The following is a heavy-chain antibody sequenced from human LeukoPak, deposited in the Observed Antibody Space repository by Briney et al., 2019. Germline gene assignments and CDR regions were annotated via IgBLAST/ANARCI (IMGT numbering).Heavy chain of an antibody. CDR2: ISGSGGST. CDR1: GFMFSDHY. J-gene: IGHJ6*02. D-gene: IGHD4-17*01. Sequence: GGSLRLSCAASGFMFSDHYMDWVRQAPGKGLEWVSAISGSGGSTYYADSVKGRFTISRDNSKNTPYLQMNSLRAEDTAVYYCAKDRDTQGYGDYYYYGMDVWGQGTTVTVSS. V-gene: IGHV3-23*01. CDR3: AKDRDTQGYGDYYYYGMDV.